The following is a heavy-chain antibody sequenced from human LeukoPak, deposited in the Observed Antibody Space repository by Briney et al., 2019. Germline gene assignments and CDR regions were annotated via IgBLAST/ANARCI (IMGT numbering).Heavy chain of an antibody. CDR2: INPNSGGT. CDR3: ARDLVASISYADDY. V-gene: IGHV1-2*02. Sequence: ASVKVSCKASGYTFTGYYMHWVRQAPGQGLAWMGWINPNSGGTNYAQKLQGRVTMTTDTSTSTAYMELRSLRSDDTAVYYCARDLVASISYADDYWGQGTLVTVSS. J-gene: IGHJ4*02. CDR1: GYTFTGYY. D-gene: IGHD3-10*01.